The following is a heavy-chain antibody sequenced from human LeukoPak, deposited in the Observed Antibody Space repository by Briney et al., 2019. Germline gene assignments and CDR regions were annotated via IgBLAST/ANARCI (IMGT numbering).Heavy chain of an antibody. Sequence: GASVKVSCKASGYTFTNYDINWVRQAAGQGLEWMGWMNPNSGYTGYVEKFQGRGTMTRDTSMNTAYMELSSLRSEDTAVYYCTRSGFGGGVHFDYWGQGTPVTVSS. CDR2: MNPNSGYT. V-gene: IGHV1-8*01. J-gene: IGHJ4*02. D-gene: IGHD3-16*01. CDR3: TRSGFGGGVHFDY. CDR1: GYTFTNYD.